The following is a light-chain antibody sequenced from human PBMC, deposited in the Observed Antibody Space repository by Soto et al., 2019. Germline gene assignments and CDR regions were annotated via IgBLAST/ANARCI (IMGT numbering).Light chain of an antibody. J-gene: IGLJ1*01. CDR3: SSYAGSNNFYV. V-gene: IGLV2-8*01. Sequence: QSVLTQPPSVSGAPGQRVTISCTGSSSNIGADYDVHWYQQHPGKAPKLMIYEVSKRPSGVPDRFSGSKSGNTASLTVSGLQAEDEADYYCSSYAGSNNFYVFGTGTKVTVL. CDR2: EVS. CDR1: SSNIGADYD.